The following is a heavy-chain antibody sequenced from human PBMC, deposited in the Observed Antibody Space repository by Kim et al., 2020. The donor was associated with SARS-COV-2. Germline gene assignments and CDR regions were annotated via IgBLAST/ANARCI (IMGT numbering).Heavy chain of an antibody. CDR1: GFTFSDYS. D-gene: IGHD3-9*01. V-gene: IGHV3-11*01. CDR3: ARRSYFDILTGYYILDY. J-gene: IGHJ4*02. Sequence: GGSLRLSCAASGFTFSDYSMSWIRQAPGKGLEWVSYISGSGSSIYDAGSVKGRFTISRDNAKNSLYLQMNSLRAEDTAVYYCARRSYFDILTGYYILDYWGQRTLVPVSS. CDR2: ISGSGSSI.